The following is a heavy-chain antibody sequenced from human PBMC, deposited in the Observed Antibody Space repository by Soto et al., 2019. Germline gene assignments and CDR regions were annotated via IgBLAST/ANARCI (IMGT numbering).Heavy chain of an antibody. D-gene: IGHD2-2*01. CDR1: GFTFSSYA. Sequence: EVQLVESGGGLVQPGGSLRLSCAASGFTFSSYAMHWVRQAPGKGLEYVSAISSNGGSTYYANSVKGRFTISRDNSTNTLLLQMGSLRAEAMAVYYCARECYCSSTSFYSFDYWGQGTLVTVSS. CDR3: ARECYCSSTSFYSFDY. V-gene: IGHV3-64*01. CDR2: ISSNGGST. J-gene: IGHJ4*02.